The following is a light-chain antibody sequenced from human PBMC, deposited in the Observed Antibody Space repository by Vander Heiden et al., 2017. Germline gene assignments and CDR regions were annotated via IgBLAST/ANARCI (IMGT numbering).Light chain of an antibody. Sequence: QLVMTQSPSASASLRASVKLTCTLSSGHNSFAIAWHQKQPEKGPRYLMKLNSDGSQSMGDGIPDRFSGSSSGAERYLTISSLQSEDEADYYCQSWGSAAFGGGTRLTVL. J-gene: IGLJ2*01. CDR3: QSWGSAA. CDR2: LNSDGSQ. CDR1: SGHNSFA. V-gene: IGLV4-69*01.